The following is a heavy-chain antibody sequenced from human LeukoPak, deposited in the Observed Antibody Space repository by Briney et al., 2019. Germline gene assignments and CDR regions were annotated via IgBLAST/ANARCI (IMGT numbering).Heavy chain of an antibody. J-gene: IGHJ4*02. V-gene: IGHV3-30*02. CDR3: AKAPVRGVISHLDY. Sequence: GGSLRLSCAASGFTLSSYGMHWVRQAPGKGLEWVAFIRYDGSNKYYADSVKGRFTISRDNSENTQWLQMTSLRAEDTAVYYCAKAPVRGVISHLDYWGQGTLVTVSS. D-gene: IGHD3-10*01. CDR1: GFTLSSYG. CDR2: IRYDGSNK.